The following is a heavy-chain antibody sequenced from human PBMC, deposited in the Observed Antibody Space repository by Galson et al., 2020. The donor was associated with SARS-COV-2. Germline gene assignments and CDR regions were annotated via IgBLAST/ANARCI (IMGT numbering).Heavy chain of an antibody. V-gene: IGHV3-74*03. CDR3: ARVHPLGGGGSYFDS. D-gene: IGHD1-1*01. J-gene: IGHJ4*02. CDR1: GFTFSSYW. CDR2: LNSDETRT. Sequence: GGSLRLSCVASGFTFSSYWMHWVRQAPGRGLEWVSRLNSDETRTEYADPVKGRFTISRDNARSTLYLQMNSRRAEDTAVYYCARVHPLGGGGSYFDSWGQGVLVTVSS.